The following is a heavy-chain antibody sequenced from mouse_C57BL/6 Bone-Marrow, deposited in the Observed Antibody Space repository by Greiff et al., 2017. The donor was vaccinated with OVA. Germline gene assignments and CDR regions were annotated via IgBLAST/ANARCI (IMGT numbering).Heavy chain of an antibody. CDR1: GYTFTDYN. CDR3: ARPYYGKRWYFDY. J-gene: IGHJ2*01. Sequence: EVKLVESGPELVKPGASVKIPCKASGYTFTDYNMDWVKQSHGKSLEWIGDINPNNGGTIYNQKFKGKATLTVDKSSSTAYMELRSLTSEDTAVYYCARPYYGKRWYFDYWGQGTTLTVSS. CDR2: INPNNGGT. V-gene: IGHV1-18*01. D-gene: IGHD2-10*01.